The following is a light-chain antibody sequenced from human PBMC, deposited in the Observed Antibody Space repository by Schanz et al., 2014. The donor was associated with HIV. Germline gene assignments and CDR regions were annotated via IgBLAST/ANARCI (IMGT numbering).Light chain of an antibody. V-gene: IGLV1-44*01. J-gene: IGLJ3*02. CDR3: ATWVDSLKSWV. CDR1: SSNIRFNP. Sequence: QSVLTQPSSASGTPGQRGTISCSGSSSNIRFNPVAWFQQLPGTAPKLLIYNSYHRPSGVPDRFSGSSSDTSASLAISGLQSEDEADYYCATWVDSLKSWVFGGGTKLTVL. CDR2: NSY.